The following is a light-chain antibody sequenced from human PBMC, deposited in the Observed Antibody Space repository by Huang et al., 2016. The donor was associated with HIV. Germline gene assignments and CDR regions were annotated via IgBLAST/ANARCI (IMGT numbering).Light chain of an antibody. CDR1: QSIDWF. Sequence: DIQMTQSPSSLSASVGDRVTITCRASQSIDWFLNWYRQKPRKAPKLLISAASSLHSGVPSSFSGSGSVTVFTLTISSLQPEDFATYFCQQSYSAPFTFGPGTRVDI. CDR3: QQSYSAPFT. J-gene: IGKJ3*01. CDR2: AAS. V-gene: IGKV1-39*01.